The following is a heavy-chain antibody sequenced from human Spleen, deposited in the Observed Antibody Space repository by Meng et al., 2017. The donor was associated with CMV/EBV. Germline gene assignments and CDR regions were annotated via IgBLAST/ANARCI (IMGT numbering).Heavy chain of an antibody. CDR2: IYTSGST. J-gene: IGHJ1*01. D-gene: IGHD3-16*01. V-gene: IGHV4-4*07. Sequence: QAQLQESGPGLVNPSDPLSLTCTVSGGSISSYYWSWIRQPAGKGLEWIGRIYTSGSTYYNPSLKSRVTISVDTSKNQFSLKLSTVTAADTAVYYCASWGGEYFQHWGQGTLVTVSS. CDR3: ASWGGEYFQH. CDR1: GGSISSYY.